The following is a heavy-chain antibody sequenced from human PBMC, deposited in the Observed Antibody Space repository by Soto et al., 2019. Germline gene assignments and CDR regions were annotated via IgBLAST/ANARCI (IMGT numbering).Heavy chain of an antibody. Sequence: VESLKISCEASGYSFTTYWIAWVRQIPWQGLEWVGIINPGDFYIRYSPSFQGQVTISADRSINTADLQWSSLKASDTAIYYCAKHEQYYNQYYGMDFWGQGTPVTASS. CDR1: GYSFTTYW. J-gene: IGHJ6*01. CDR3: AKHEQYYNQYYGMDF. CDR2: INPGDFYI. V-gene: IGHV5-51*01.